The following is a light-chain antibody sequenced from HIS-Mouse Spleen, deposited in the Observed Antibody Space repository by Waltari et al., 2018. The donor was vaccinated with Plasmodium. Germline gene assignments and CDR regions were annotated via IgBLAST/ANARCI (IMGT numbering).Light chain of an antibody. CDR2: DVS. CDR3: CSYAGSYTWV. V-gene: IGLV2-11*01. Sequence: QSALPQPPPVSGSPGQSVTIPCTGTTRDVGGYYYVSWYQQHPGKAPKLMIYDVSKRPSGVPDRFSGSKSGNTASLTISGLQAEDEADYYCCSYAGSYTWVFGGGTKLTVL. J-gene: IGLJ2*01. CDR1: TRDVGGYYY.